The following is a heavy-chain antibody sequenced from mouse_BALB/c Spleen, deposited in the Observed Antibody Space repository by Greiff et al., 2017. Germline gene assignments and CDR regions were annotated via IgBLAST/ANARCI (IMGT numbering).Heavy chain of an antibody. CDR3: ARGGSSSWFAY. Sequence: EVQRVESGGGLVQPGGSRKLSCAASGFTFSSFGMHWVRQAPEKGLEWVAYISSGSSTIYYADTVKGRFTISRDNPKNTLFLQMTSLRSEDTAMYYCARGGSSSWFAYWGQGTLVTVSA. V-gene: IGHV5-17*02. CDR2: ISSGSSTI. D-gene: IGHD1-1*01. J-gene: IGHJ3*01. CDR1: GFTFSSFG.